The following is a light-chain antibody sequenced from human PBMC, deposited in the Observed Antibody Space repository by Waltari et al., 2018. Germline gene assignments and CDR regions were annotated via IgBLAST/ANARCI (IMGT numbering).Light chain of an antibody. CDR1: QSVTRA. CDR3: QHYVRLPAT. V-gene: IGKV3-20*01. Sequence: EILLTQSPGTLSLSPGERATLSCRASQSVTRALAWYQQTHGQAPRLRIYGASNRATGIPDRFSGSGSGTDFSLTISRLEPEDFAVYYCQHYVRLPATFGQGTKVEIK. CDR2: GAS. J-gene: IGKJ1*01.